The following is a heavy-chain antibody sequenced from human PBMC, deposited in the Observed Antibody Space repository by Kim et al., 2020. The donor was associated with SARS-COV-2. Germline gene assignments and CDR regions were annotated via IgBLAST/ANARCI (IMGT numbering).Heavy chain of an antibody. V-gene: IGHV3-33*06. CDR3: AKDQASGYSSGWYYFDY. J-gene: IGHJ4*02. Sequence: VKGRFTISRDNSKNTLYLQMNSLRAEDTAVYYCAKDQASGYSSGWYYFDYWGQGTLVTVSS. D-gene: IGHD6-19*01.